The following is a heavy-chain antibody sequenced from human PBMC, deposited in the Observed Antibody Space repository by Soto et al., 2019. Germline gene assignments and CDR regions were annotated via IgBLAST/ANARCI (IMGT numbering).Heavy chain of an antibody. Sequence: QVQLQESGPGLVKPSETLSLTCTVSGGSISSYYWSWIRQPPGKGLEWIGYIYYSGSTNYNPSLKSRVTISVDTSKNQFSLKLRSVTAADTAVYYCARSGYDSSGYYVPPFYYYYGMEVWGQGTTVTVS. CDR3: ARSGYDSSGYYVPPFYYYYGMEV. D-gene: IGHD3-22*01. CDR2: IYYSGST. CDR1: GGSISSYY. J-gene: IGHJ6*02. V-gene: IGHV4-59*01.